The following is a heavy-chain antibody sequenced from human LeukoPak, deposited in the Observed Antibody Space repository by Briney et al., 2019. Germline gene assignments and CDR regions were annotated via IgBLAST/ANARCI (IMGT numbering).Heavy chain of an antibody. Sequence: PSGTLSLTCTVSDGSISSYSWSWIRQPPGKGLEWIGYVSYSGSTYYNPSLKSRVTMSLDTSKNQFSLKLSSVTAADTAMFFCATSSSGTSSIDSWGQGALVTVSS. J-gene: IGHJ4*02. CDR3: ATSSSGTSSIDS. D-gene: IGHD1-26*01. CDR1: DGSISSYS. CDR2: VSYSGST. V-gene: IGHV4-59*01.